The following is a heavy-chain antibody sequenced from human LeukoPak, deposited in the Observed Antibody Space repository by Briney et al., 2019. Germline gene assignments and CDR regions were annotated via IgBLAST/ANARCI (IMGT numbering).Heavy chain of an antibody. D-gene: IGHD1-26*01. CDR2: ISYDGSNK. CDR3: AKVSVGAYYYYGMDV. CDR1: GITFSSYG. V-gene: IGHV3-30*18. J-gene: IGHJ6*02. Sequence: GGSLRLSCAASGITFSSYGMHWVRQAPGKGLEWVAVISYDGSNKYYADSVKGRFTISRDNSKNTLYLQMNSLRAEDTAVYYCAKVSVGAYYYYGMDVWGQGTTVTVSS.